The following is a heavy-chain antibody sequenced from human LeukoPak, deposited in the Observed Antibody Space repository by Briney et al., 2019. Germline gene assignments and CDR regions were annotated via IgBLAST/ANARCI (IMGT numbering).Heavy chain of an antibody. CDR2: IYYSGET. CDR1: GVSITNTYFS. D-gene: IGHD4-23*01. V-gene: IGHV4-39*01. CDR3: WRHKVSVVTPYKIDY. J-gene: IGHJ4*02. Sequence: SETLSLTCTVSGVSITNTYFSWGWFRQPPGKGLEWIGSIYYSGETYFNPSLKSRVTVSVDTSKDHCSLKLSSLTAADTAVVYCWRHKVSVVTPYKIDYWGQGTLVTVSS.